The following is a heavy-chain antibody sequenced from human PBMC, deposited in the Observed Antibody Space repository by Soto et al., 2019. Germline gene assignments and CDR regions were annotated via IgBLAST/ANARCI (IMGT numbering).Heavy chain of an antibody. V-gene: IGHV1-58*01. Sequence: GASVKVSCKASGFTFTSSAVQWVRQARGQRLEWIGWIVVGSGNINYAQKFQERVTITRDMSTSTAYMELSSLRSEDTAVYYCAAGRDYDFWSGYLGNWFDPWGQGTLVTVSS. J-gene: IGHJ5*02. CDR3: AAGRDYDFWSGYLGNWFDP. D-gene: IGHD3-3*01. CDR1: GFTFTSSA. CDR2: IVVGSGNI.